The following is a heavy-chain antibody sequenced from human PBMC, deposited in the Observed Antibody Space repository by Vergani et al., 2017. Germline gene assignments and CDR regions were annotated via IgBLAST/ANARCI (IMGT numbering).Heavy chain of an antibody. CDR3: AKDYPYCCFDCYSGAFDI. Sequence: EVQLLESGGGLVQTGGSLRLSCAASGFTFSSYAMSWVRQAPGKGLEWASAISGSGGSTYYADSVKGRFTITRDNSKNTLYLQMNSMRAVDTSVYYCAKDYPYCCFDCYSGAFDIWGQGTMVTVSS. D-gene: IGHD2-21*02. J-gene: IGHJ3*02. V-gene: IGHV3-23*01. CDR2: ISGSGGST. CDR1: GFTFSSYA.